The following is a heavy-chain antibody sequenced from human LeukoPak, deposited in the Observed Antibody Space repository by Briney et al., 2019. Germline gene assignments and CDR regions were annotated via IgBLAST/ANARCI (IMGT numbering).Heavy chain of an antibody. V-gene: IGHV3-7*01. J-gene: IGHJ4*02. Sequence: GGSLRLSCAASGFTFRSYWMAWVRQAPGKGLEWVANIKEDESAKHQADSVKGRFTISRGNAQNSVYLQMSSLRGEDTAVYYCARDVGGSLDYWGQGTLVTVPS. CDR2: IKEDESAK. CDR1: GFTFRSYW. D-gene: IGHD1-26*01. CDR3: ARDVGGSLDY.